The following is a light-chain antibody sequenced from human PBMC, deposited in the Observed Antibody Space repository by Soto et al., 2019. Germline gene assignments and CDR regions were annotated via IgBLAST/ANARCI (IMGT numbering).Light chain of an antibody. V-gene: IGKV3-20*01. Sequence: TVLSQSPGALSLSPEPGTTFSLRASQTVSKNYLAWYQHRPGQAPRLLIYQTSIRAAGIPARFSGSGSGTDFTLTISRLEPEDFAVYYCQQYGSSRTFGQGTKVDIK. CDR2: QTS. CDR1: QTVSKNY. J-gene: IGKJ1*01. CDR3: QQYGSSRT.